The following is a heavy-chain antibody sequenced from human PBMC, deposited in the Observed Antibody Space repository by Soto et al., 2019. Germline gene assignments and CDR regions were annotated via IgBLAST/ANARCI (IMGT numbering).Heavy chain of an antibody. CDR1: GYTFTSYH. D-gene: IGHD2-2*03. CDR2: MNPNSGNT. Sequence: QVQLVQSGAEVKKPGASVKVSCKASGYTFTSYHINWVRRATGQGLEWMGWMNPNSGNTGYAQKFQGRVTMTRNTSISTAYMELSSLRSEDTAVYYCARGPWILYYHYGMDVWGQGTTVTVSS. CDR3: ARGPWILYYHYGMDV. J-gene: IGHJ6*02. V-gene: IGHV1-8*01.